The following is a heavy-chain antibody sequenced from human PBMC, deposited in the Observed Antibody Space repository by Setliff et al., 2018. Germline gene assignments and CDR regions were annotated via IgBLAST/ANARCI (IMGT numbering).Heavy chain of an antibody. D-gene: IGHD6-19*01. CDR3: ARDTPPRYTGYSDGWAPFDF. Sequence: PSETLSLTCTVSGGSISSYYWSWIRQPAGKGLEWIGRIYSSGSTNFNPSLKSRVTLSLDTSKNQFSLELSSVTAADTAMYYCARDTPPRYTGYSDGWAPFDFWGQGTLVTVSS. V-gene: IGHV4-4*07. CDR2: IYSSGST. CDR1: GGSISSYY. J-gene: IGHJ4*02.